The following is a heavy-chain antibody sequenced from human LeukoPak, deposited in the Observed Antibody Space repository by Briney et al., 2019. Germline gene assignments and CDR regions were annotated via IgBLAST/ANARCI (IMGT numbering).Heavy chain of an antibody. D-gene: IGHD3-3*01. CDR2: INGDGSST. CDR1: GFTFSSYW. Sequence: GGSLRLSCAASGFTFSSYWMHWVRQAPGKGLVWVARINGDGSSTSYADSVKGRFTIPRDNAKNTLYLQMNSLRAEDTAVYYCARGYYDFWSGYLDYWGQGTLVTVSS. V-gene: IGHV3-74*01. J-gene: IGHJ4*02. CDR3: ARGYYDFWSGYLDY.